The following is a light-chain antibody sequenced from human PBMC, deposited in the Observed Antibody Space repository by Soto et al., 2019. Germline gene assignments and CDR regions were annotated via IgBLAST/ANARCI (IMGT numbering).Light chain of an antibody. Sequence: EIVLTQSPGTLSLSPGERATLSCRASQSVSSSYLAWYQQKPGQAPRLVIYGASSRATGIPDRFSGSGSGTDFTLTISRLEPEDVAVYYCQQYGSSPTWTFGQGTKVEIQ. CDR3: QQYGSSPTWT. V-gene: IGKV3-20*01. CDR1: QSVSSSY. J-gene: IGKJ1*01. CDR2: GAS.